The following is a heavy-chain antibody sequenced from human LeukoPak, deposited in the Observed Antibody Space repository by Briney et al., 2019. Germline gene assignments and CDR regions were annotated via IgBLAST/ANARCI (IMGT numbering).Heavy chain of an antibody. J-gene: IGHJ4*02. D-gene: IGHD3-10*01. CDR3: AKVAHYYGSGSYYEYYFDY. CDR2: ISGSGGTT. Sequence: GGSLRLSFAASGFTFSSYAMSWVRQAPGKGLEWVSAISGSGGTTYYADSVKGRFTISRDNSKNTLYLQMNSLSADDTAVYYCAKVAHYYGSGSYYEYYFDYWGQGTLVTVSS. CDR1: GFTFSSYA. V-gene: IGHV3-23*01.